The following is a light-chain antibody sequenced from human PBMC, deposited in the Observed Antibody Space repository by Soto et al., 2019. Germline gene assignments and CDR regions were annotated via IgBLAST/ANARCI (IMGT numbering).Light chain of an antibody. CDR3: QQYNSYPRT. CDR2: KAS. Sequence: DIQMTQSPSTLSASVGDRVTVTCRASQSIGNWLAWYQQKPGKAPKLLIYKASSLESGVPSRFSGSGSGTEFTLTISSLQPDDFATYYFQQYNSYPRTFGQGTKVEIK. J-gene: IGKJ1*01. V-gene: IGKV1-5*03. CDR1: QSIGNW.